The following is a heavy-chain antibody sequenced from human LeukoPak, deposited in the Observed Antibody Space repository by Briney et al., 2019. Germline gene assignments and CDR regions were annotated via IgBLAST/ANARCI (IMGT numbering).Heavy chain of an antibody. CDR2: MYHSGNT. CDR1: GYSISSGYY. D-gene: IGHD1/OR15-1a*01. V-gene: IGHV4-38-2*02. J-gene: IGHJ4*02. Sequence: SETLSLTCTVSGYSISSGYYWGWIRQPPGKGLEWIGSMYHSGNTYYNPSLKSRVTISIDTSKNQFSLELSSVTAADTAVYYCARDWNSDPNYWGQGTLVTVSS. CDR3: ARDWNSDPNY.